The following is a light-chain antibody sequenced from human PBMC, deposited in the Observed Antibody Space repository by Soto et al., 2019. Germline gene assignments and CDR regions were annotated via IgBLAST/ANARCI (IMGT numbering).Light chain of an antibody. CDR2: DVS. Sequence: QSALTQPRSVAGSPGQSVTISCTGTDSEIGRYDYVSWYQQHPGKAPKLLIYDVSQRPSGVPDRFSGSKSGNTASLTISGLQTDDEADYFCCSYAGSYSLRVFGIGTKLTVL. J-gene: IGLJ1*01. CDR1: DSEIGRYDY. V-gene: IGLV2-11*01. CDR3: CSYAGSYSLRV.